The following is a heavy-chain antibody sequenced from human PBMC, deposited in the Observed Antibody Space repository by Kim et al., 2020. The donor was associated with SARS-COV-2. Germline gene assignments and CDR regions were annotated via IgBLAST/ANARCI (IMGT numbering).Heavy chain of an antibody. Sequence: ASVKVSCKASGYTFTSYGISWVRQAPGQGLEWMGWISAYNGNTNYAQKLQGRVTMTTDTSTSTAYMELRSLRSDDTAVYYCARDYRPILLWFGEPIGSYNWFDPWGQGTLVTVSS. CDR3: ARDYRPILLWFGEPIGSYNWFDP. D-gene: IGHD3-10*01. V-gene: IGHV1-18*01. CDR1: GYTFTSYG. CDR2: ISAYNGNT. J-gene: IGHJ5*02.